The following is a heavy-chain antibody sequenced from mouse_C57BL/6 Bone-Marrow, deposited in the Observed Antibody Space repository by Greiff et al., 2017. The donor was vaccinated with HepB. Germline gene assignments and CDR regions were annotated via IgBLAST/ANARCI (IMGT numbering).Heavy chain of an antibody. CDR2: IYPRSGNT. D-gene: IGHD1-1*01. CDR3: AKLSRSWYFDV. V-gene: IGHV1-81*01. J-gene: IGHJ1*03. Sequence: QVQLKQSGAELARPGASVKLSCKASGYTFTSYGISWVKQRTGQGLEWIGEIYPRSGNTYYNEKFKGKATLTADKSSSTAYMELRSLTSEDSAVYFCAKLSRSWYFDVWGTGTTVTVSS. CDR1: GYTFTSYG.